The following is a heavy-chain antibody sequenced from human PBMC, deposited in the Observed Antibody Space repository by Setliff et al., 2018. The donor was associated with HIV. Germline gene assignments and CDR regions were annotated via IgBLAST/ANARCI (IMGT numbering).Heavy chain of an antibody. D-gene: IGHD3-3*01. CDR1: GGSFSGYF. J-gene: IGHJ4*02. Sequence: SETLSLTCTVYGGSFSGYFWSWIRQSPGKGLEWIGEINHAGITYYIPSLKSRVTISVDTSKNQLSLKLSSVTAADTAVYYCARTSYYYNFWSGGPDYFDYWGQGTLVTVSS. V-gene: IGHV4-34*01. CDR2: INHAGIT. CDR3: ARTSYYYNFWSGGPDYFDY.